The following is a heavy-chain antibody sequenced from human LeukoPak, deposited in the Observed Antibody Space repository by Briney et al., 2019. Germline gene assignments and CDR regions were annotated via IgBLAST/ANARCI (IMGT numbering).Heavy chain of an antibody. Sequence: SETLSLTCTVSGGSISSYYWSWIRQPAGKGLEWIGRIYTSGSTNYNPSLKSRVTMSVDTSKNQFSLKLSSVTAADTAVYYCASGGGVGATYWFDPWGQGTLVTVSS. CDR2: IYTSGST. CDR1: GGSISSYY. J-gene: IGHJ5*02. CDR3: ASGGGVGATYWFDP. D-gene: IGHD1-26*01. V-gene: IGHV4-4*07.